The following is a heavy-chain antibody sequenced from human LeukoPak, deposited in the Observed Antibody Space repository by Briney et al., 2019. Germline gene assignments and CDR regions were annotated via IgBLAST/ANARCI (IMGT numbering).Heavy chain of an antibody. J-gene: IGHJ4*02. CDR1: GYSFTSYW. CDR2: IYPGDSDT. V-gene: IGHV5-51*01. D-gene: IGHD3-22*01. CDR3: ARPGYYDSSGYYATVFDY. Sequence: GESLKISCKGSGYSFTSYWIGWVRQMPGKGLEWMGIIYPGDSDTRYSPSFQGQVTISADKSISTAYLQWSSLKASDTAMYYCARPGYYDSSGYYATVFDYWGQGTLVTVSS.